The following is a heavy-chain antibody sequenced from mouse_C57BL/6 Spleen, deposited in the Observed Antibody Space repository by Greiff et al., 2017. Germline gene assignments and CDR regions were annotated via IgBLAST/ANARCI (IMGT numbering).Heavy chain of an antibody. J-gene: IGHJ4*01. CDR3: AREYYYGSSYYAMDY. CDR1: GFTFSSYA. D-gene: IGHD1-1*01. CDR2: ISDGGSYT. Sequence: EVQGVESGGGLVKPGGSLKLSCAASGFTFSSYAMSWVRQTPEKRLEWVATISDGGSYTYYPDNVKGRFTISRDNAKNNLYLQMSHLKSEDTAMYYCAREYYYGSSYYAMDYWGQGTSVTVSS. V-gene: IGHV5-4*01.